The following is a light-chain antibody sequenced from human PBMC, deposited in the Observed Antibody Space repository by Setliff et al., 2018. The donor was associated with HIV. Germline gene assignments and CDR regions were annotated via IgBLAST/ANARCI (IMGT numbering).Light chain of an antibody. CDR1: NSNIGAGPQ. CDR3: SIHRSRGYV. J-gene: IGLJ1*01. CDR2: GST. V-gene: IGLV1-40*01. Sequence: QSVLTQPPSVSGAPGQRVTISCTGSNSNIGAGPQVHWYQHLPGTAPKLLVYGSTNRPSGVPDRFSGSKSGTSASLAITGLQAEDEADYYCSIHRSRGYVFGSGTKV.